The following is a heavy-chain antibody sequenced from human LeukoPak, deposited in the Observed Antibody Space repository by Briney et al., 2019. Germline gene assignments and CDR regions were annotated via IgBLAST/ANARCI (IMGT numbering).Heavy chain of an antibody. D-gene: IGHD6-6*01. J-gene: IGHJ5*02. V-gene: IGHV1-3*01. CDR1: GYTFTSYA. CDR3: ARGIGIAARRGNWFDP. CDR2: TNAGNGNT. Sequence: ASVKVSCKASGYTFTSYAMHWVRQAPGQRLEWMGWTNAGNGNTKYSQKFQGRVTITRDTSASTAYMELSSLRSEDTAVYYCARGIGIAARRGNWFDPWGQGTLVTVSS.